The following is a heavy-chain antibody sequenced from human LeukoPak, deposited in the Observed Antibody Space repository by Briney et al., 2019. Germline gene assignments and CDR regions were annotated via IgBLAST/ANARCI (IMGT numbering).Heavy chain of an antibody. D-gene: IGHD2-2*01. V-gene: IGHV3-66*01. CDR3: ARDSPGYCSSTSCSPFDY. CDR2: IYSGGST. Sequence: GGSLRLSCAASGFTVSSNYMSWVRQAPGKGLEWVSVIYSGGSTYYADSVKGRFTISRDNSKNTLYLQMNSLRAEDTAVYYCARDSPGYCSSTSCSPFDYWGQGTLVTVSS. CDR1: GFTVSSNY. J-gene: IGHJ4*02.